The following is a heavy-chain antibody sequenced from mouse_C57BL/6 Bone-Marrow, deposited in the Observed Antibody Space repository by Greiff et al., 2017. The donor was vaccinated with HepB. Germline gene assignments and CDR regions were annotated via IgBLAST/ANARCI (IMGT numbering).Heavy chain of an antibody. J-gene: IGHJ1*03. CDR1: GYAFSSSW. V-gene: IGHV1-82*01. D-gene: IGHD1-1*01. CDR2: IYPGDGDT. CDR3: ARDYYGSWYFDV. Sequence: VQRVESGPELVKPGASVKISCKASGYAFSSSWMNWVKQRPGKGLEWIGRIYPGDGDTNYNGKFKGKATLTADKSSSTAYMQLSSLTSEDSAVYFCARDYYGSWYFDVWGTGTTVTVSS.